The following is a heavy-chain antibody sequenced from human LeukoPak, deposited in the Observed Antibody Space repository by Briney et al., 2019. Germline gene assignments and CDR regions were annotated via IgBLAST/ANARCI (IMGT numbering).Heavy chain of an antibody. J-gene: IGHJ4*02. CDR1: GGTFSSYA. CDR3: ARGLCSSTSCRRLSQWAVFDY. CDR2: IIPIFGTA. Sequence: ASVKVSCKASGGTFSSYAISWVRQAPGQGLEWMGGIIPIFGTANYAQKFQGRVTITADESTSTAYMELSSLRYEDTAVYYCARGLCSSTSCRRLSQWAVFDYWGQGTLVTVSS. V-gene: IGHV1-69*01. D-gene: IGHD2-2*01.